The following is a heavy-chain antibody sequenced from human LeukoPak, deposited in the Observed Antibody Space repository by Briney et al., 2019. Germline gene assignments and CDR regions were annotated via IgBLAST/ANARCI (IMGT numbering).Heavy chain of an antibody. CDR3: TKESDYSNAAPEWGFDS. V-gene: IGHV3-23*01. Sequence: GGSLKLSCVASGFAFSRYAMSWVRQAPGKGLEWVSGISGSSSHTADAESMKGRFTISRDNFRNTLYLQMHSLRADDTAVYYCTKESDYSNAAPEWGFDSWGQGTLVTVSS. J-gene: IGHJ4*02. CDR1: GFAFSRYA. D-gene: IGHD3-3*01. CDR2: ISGSSSHT.